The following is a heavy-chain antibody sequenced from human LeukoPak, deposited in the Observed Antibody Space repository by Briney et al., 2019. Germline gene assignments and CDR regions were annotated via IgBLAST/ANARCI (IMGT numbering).Heavy chain of an antibody. CDR3: ARVGYDSSGYYSYYFDY. CDR1: GGSISSGDYY. V-gene: IGHV4-30-4*01. D-gene: IGHD3-22*01. CDR2: IYYSGST. Sequence: SETLSLTCTVSGGSISSGDYYWSWIRQPPGKGLEWIGYIYYSGSTYYNPSLKSRVTISVDTSKNQFSLKLSSVTAADTAVYYCARVGYDSSGYYSYYFDYWGQGTLVTVSS. J-gene: IGHJ4*02.